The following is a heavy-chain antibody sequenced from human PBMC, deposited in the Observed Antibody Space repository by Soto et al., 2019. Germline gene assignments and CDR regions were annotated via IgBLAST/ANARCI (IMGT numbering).Heavy chain of an antibody. Sequence: PGGSLRLSCAASGFTFSSYWMHWVRQAPGKGLVWVSRINSDGISTSYADSVKGRFTISRDNAKNTLYLQMNSLRAEDTAVYYCARDSTMGHYYYYGMDVWGQGTTVTVSS. J-gene: IGHJ6*02. CDR2: INSDGIST. CDR1: GFTFSSYW. CDR3: ARDSTMGHYYYYGMDV. D-gene: IGHD3-10*01. V-gene: IGHV3-74*01.